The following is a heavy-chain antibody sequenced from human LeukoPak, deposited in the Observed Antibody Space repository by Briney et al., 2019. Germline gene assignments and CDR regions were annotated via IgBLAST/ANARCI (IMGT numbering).Heavy chain of an antibody. CDR3: AREIQLWSGGVDV. D-gene: IGHD5-18*01. V-gene: IGHV4-61*02. CDR1: GGSISSGSYH. Sequence: PSQTLSLTCTVSGGSISSGSYHWSWIRQPAGKGLEWIGRIYTSGSTNYNPSLKSRVTISVDTSKNQFSLKLSSVTATDTAVYYCAREIQLWSGGVDVWGKGTTVTISS. J-gene: IGHJ6*04. CDR2: IYTSGST.